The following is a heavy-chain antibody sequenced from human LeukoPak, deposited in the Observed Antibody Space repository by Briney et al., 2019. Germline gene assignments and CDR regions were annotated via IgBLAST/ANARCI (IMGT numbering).Heavy chain of an antibody. V-gene: IGHV3-23*01. Sequence: GGSLRLSCAASGFTFSSYAMTWVRQAPGMGLEWVSGISGSGDSTYYADSVKGRFTISRDNSKNTLYLQVNSLRAEDTAVYYCAKRSYAMIVSDYWGQGTLVTVSS. CDR3: AKRSYAMIVSDY. D-gene: IGHD3-22*01. CDR2: ISGSGDST. J-gene: IGHJ4*02. CDR1: GFTFSSYA.